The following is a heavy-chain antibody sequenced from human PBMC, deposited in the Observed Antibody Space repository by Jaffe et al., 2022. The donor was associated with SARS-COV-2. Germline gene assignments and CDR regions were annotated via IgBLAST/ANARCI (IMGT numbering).Heavy chain of an antibody. CDR3: ARLSRGVYGDYVGY. V-gene: IGHV4-39*01. D-gene: IGHD4-17*01. CDR2: IYYSGST. Sequence: QLQLQESGPGLVKPSETLSLTCTVSGGSISSSSYYWGWIRQPPGKGLEWIGSIYYSGSTYYNPSLKSRVTISVDTSKNQFSLKLSSVTAADTAVYYCARLSRGVYGDYVGYWGQGTLVTVSS. CDR1: GGSISSSSYY. J-gene: IGHJ4*02.